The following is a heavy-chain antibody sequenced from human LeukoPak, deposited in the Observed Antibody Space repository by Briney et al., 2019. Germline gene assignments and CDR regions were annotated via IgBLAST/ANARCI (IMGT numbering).Heavy chain of an antibody. V-gene: IGHV4-39*07. J-gene: IGHJ4*02. Sequence: PSETLSLTCTVSGVSVSASFYYWGWIRQSPEKGLEWIANIYYSGTTYYNPSLKSRVTISVDTSKNQFSLKLSSVTAADTAVYYCARVAYCSGGSCYPRENYFDYWGQGTLVTVSS. D-gene: IGHD2-15*01. CDR1: GVSVSASFYY. CDR3: ARVAYCSGGSCYPRENYFDY. CDR2: IYYSGTT.